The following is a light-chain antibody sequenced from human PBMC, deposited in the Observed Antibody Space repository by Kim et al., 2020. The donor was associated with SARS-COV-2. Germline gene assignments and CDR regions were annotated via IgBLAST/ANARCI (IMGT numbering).Light chain of an antibody. Sequence: EIVLTQSPGTLSLSPGERATLSCRASQTVRSSYFAWYQQKPGQAPRLLIYRSTFRATAIPDRFSGSGSGTDFTLIISDVEPEDSAVYYCQQYANSPSTFGQGTKLEI. CDR1: QTVRSSY. CDR2: RST. CDR3: QQYANSPST. J-gene: IGKJ2*01. V-gene: IGKV3-20*01.